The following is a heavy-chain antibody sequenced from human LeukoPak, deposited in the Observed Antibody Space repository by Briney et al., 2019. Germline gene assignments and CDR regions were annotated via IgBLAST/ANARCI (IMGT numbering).Heavy chain of an antibody. CDR3: ARGPYAATVRNWFDP. D-gene: IGHD4-17*01. CDR2: IHYSGST. V-gene: IGHV4-59*01. J-gene: IGHJ5*02. CDR1: GGSISSYH. Sequence: SETLSLTCTVSGGSISSYHWSWIRQPPGKGLEWIGYIHYSGSTNSNPSLKSRVTISVDTSKNQFSLNLNSVTAADTAVYYCARGPYAATVRNWFDPWGQGTLVTVSS.